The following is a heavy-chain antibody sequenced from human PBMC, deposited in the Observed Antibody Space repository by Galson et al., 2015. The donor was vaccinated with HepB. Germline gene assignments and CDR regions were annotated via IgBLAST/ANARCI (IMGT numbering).Heavy chain of an antibody. Sequence: SVKVSCKASGGTFSSYAISWVRQAPGQGLEWMGGSIPSFGTANYAQKFQGRVTITADESTSTAYMELSSLRSEDTAVYYCARAQMNWNDGFSYWGQGTLVTVSS. CDR1: GGTFSSYA. J-gene: IGHJ4*02. V-gene: IGHV1-69*13. CDR3: ARAQMNWNDGFSY. D-gene: IGHD1-1*01. CDR2: SIPSFGTA.